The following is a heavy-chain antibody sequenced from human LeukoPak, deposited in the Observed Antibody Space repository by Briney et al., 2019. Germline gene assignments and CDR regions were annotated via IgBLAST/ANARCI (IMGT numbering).Heavy chain of an antibody. V-gene: IGHV3-30*18. D-gene: IGHD6-6*01. Sequence: GGSLRLSCAASGFTFSSYGMHWVRQAPGKGLEWVAVISYDGSNKYYADSVKGRFTISRDNSKNTLYLQMNSLRAEDTAVYYCAKPNPPYSSSAGYYYYGMDVWGQGTTVTVSS. CDR1: GFTFSSYG. J-gene: IGHJ6*02. CDR3: AKPNPPYSSSAGYYYYGMDV. CDR2: ISYDGSNK.